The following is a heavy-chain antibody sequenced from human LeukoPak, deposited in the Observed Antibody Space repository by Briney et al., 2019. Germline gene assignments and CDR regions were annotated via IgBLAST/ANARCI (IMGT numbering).Heavy chain of an antibody. J-gene: IGHJ6*03. V-gene: IGHV3-7*01. CDR1: GFTFSSYW. CDR3: ARVVIYSSSSGYYYYMDV. Sequence: GGSPRLSCAASGFTFSSYWMSWVRQAPGKGLEWVANIKQDGSEKYYVDSVKGRFTISRDNAKNSLYLQMNSLRAEDTAVYYCARVVIYSSSSGYYYYMDVWGKGTTVTVSS. CDR2: IKQDGSEK. D-gene: IGHD6-6*01.